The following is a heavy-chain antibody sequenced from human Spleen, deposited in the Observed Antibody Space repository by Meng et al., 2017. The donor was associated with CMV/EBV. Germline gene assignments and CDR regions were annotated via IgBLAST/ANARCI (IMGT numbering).Heavy chain of an antibody. D-gene: IGHD3-10*01. Sequence: GESLKISCAASGFTFSTYWMSWVRQAPGKGLEWVANIKEDGSEKYYVDSVWGRFAISRDNAKNSLYLQMNSLRAEDTAVYYCARPQESPRVWGQGTTVTVSS. CDR1: GFTFSTYW. V-gene: IGHV3-7*01. CDR3: ARPQESPRV. J-gene: IGHJ6*02. CDR2: IKEDGSEK.